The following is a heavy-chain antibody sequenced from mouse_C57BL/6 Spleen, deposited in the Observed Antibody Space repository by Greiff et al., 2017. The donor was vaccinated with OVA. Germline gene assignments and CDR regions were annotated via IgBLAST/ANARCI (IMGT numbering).Heavy chain of an antibody. CDR3: ARYYYGSSSYFDY. V-gene: IGHV1-52*01. D-gene: IGHD1-1*01. Sequence: QVHVKQSGAELVRPGSSVKLSCKASGYTFTSYWMQWVKQRPIQGLEWIGNIDPSDSETHYNQKFKDKATLTVDKSSSTAYMQLSSLTSEDSAVYYCARYYYGSSSYFDYWGQGTTLTVSS. J-gene: IGHJ2*01. CDR1: GYTFTSYW. CDR2: IDPSDSET.